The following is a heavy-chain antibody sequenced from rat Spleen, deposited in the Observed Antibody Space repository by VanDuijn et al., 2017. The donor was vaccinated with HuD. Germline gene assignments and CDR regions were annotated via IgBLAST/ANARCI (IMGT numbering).Heavy chain of an antibody. V-gene: IGHV5-31*01. Sequence: EVQLVETGGGLVQPGRSLKLSCVASGFTFSSFWMYWIRQAPGKGLEWVASITVTGDRTFYPDSVQGCVTISRDNASSTLYLQMDSLRSEDTAIYYCARPTTGIPFNYWGQGFMVTVSS. CDR3: ARPTTGIPFNY. CDR1: GFTFSSFW. CDR2: ITVTGDRT. J-gene: IGHJ2*01. D-gene: IGHD1-9*01.